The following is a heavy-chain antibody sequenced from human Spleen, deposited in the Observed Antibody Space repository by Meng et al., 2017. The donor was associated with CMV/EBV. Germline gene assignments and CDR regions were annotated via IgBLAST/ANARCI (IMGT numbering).Heavy chain of an antibody. CDR3: AKDRSGSYSYFDY. CDR2: IYTGGNT. Sequence: GESLKISCAASGFTVTNNYMSWVRQAPGKGLEWVSVIYTGGNTYYADSVKGRFTFSRDNSKNKLYLQMNSLRAEDTALYYCAKDRSGSYSYFDYWGQGTLVTVSS. D-gene: IGHD1-26*01. V-gene: IGHV3-66*02. J-gene: IGHJ4*02. CDR1: GFTVTNNY.